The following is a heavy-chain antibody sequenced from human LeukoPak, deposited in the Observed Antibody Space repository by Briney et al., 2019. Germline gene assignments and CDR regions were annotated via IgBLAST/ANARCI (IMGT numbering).Heavy chain of an antibody. Sequence: GGSLRLSCAASRFTFSSYSMNWVRQAPGKGLEWVSSISSSGSYIYYADSVKGRFTISRDNAKNSLYLQMNSLRAEDTAVYYCARRSPNYYFDYWGQGTPVTVSS. J-gene: IGHJ4*02. CDR1: RFTFSSYS. CDR3: ARRSPNYYFDY. CDR2: ISSSGSYI. V-gene: IGHV3-21*01.